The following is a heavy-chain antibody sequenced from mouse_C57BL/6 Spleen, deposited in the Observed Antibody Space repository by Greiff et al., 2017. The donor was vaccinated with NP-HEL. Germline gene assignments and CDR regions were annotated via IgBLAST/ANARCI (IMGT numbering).Heavy chain of an antibody. CDR1: GYTFTSYW. Sequence: QVQLQQPGAELVKPGASVKLSCKASGYTFTSYWMQWVKQRPGQGLEWIGEIDPSDSYTNYNQKFKGKATLPVDTSSSTAYMQLSSLTSEDSAVYYCARNYGSNLYYFDYWGQGTTLTVSS. CDR2: IDPSDSYT. V-gene: IGHV1-50*01. J-gene: IGHJ2*01. D-gene: IGHD1-1*01. CDR3: ARNYGSNLYYFDY.